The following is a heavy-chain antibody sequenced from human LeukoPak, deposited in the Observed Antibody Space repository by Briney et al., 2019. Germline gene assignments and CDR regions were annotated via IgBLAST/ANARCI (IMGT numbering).Heavy chain of an antibody. CDR3: AKGWLSYYYDSSGYYNVDNWFDP. CDR1: GFTFSSYG. CDR2: IRYDGSNE. V-gene: IGHV3-30*02. D-gene: IGHD3-22*01. Sequence: GGSLRLSCAASGFTFSSYGMHWVRQAPGKGLEWVAFIRYDGSNEYYADSVKGRFTISRDNSKNTLYLQMNSLRAEDTAVYYCAKGWLSYYYDSSGYYNVDNWFDPWGQGTLVTVSS. J-gene: IGHJ5*02.